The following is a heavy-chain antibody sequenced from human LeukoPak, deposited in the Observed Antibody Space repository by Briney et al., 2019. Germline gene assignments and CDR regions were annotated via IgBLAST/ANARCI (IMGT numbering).Heavy chain of an antibody. J-gene: IGHJ4*02. CDR3: ARDSFETDIDY. V-gene: IGHV3-7*01. CDR1: GFLFSRYW. CDR2: IKEDGSEK. D-gene: IGHD1-14*01. Sequence: PGGSLRLSCAASGFLFSRYWMSWVRQAPGKGLEWVANIKEDGSEKYYVESMKGRFTISRDNVKNSLYLQINSLRAEATAVYYCARDSFETDIDYWGQGTLVTVSS.